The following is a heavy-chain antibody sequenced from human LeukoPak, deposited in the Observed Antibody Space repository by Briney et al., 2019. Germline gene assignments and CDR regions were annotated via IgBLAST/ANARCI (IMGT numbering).Heavy chain of an antibody. CDR2: ISGGGRGANT. Sequence: GGSLRLSCAASGFTFSTYAMSWVRQAPGKGLEWVSGISGGGRGANTPSEDPLKGRFPGSRDNSNNTLDLQMNSLRAEDTAVYYYAKGRSGDNWGQETLVSVSS. CDR1: GFTFSTYA. CDR3: AKGRSGDN. V-gene: IGHV3-23*01. J-gene: IGHJ4*02. D-gene: IGHD2-21*01.